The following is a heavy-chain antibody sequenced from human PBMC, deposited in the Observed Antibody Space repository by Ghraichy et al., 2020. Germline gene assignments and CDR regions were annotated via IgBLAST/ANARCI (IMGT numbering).Heavy chain of an antibody. CDR1: GFTFSNYW. J-gene: IGHJ6*02. V-gene: IGHV3-74*01. CDR3: ARDGRRGYDMDV. D-gene: IGHD3/OR15-3a*01. Sequence: GGSLRLSCAASGFTFSNYWMHWVRQVPGKGLVWVSRIKSDGSTISYADSVKGRFTISRDKAQNSLYLQMNSLRDEDTAVYYCARDGRRGYDMDVWGQGTTVTVSS. CDR2: IKSDGSTI.